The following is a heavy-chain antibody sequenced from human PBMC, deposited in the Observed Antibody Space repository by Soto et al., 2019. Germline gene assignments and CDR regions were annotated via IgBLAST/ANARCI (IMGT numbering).Heavy chain of an antibody. CDR3: ARLSGDYDFWSGYYPSYGMDV. CDR1: GYTFTSYY. V-gene: IGHV1-46*01. J-gene: IGHJ6*02. CDR2: INPSGGST. D-gene: IGHD3-3*01. Sequence: ASVKVSCKASGYTFTSYYMHWVRQAPGQGLEWMGIINPSGGSTSYAQKFQGRVTMTRDTSTSTVYMELSSPRSEDTAVYYCARLSGDYDFWSGYYPSYGMDVWGQGTTVTVSS.